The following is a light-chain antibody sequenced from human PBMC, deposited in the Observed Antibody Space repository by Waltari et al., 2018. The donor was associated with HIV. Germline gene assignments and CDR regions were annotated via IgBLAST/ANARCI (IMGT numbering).Light chain of an antibody. Sequence: IAMIQSPDSLAVSPGEPASISCRSSQSLLHPNGQNYLDWYIQRPGQAPELLIYLGSRRASGVPDRIAGSGSGTDFILKISRVEPEDVGVYYCMHGQQTPVFGQGTKVEVK. V-gene: IGKV2-28*01. CDR1: QSLLHPNGQNY. CDR2: LGS. J-gene: IGKJ1*01. CDR3: MHGQQTPV.